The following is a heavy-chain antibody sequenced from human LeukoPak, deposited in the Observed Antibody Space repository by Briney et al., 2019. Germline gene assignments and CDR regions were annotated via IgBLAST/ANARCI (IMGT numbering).Heavy chain of an antibody. V-gene: IGHV4-34*01. CDR3: ARSRLWFGTIDY. D-gene: IGHD3-10*01. CDR1: GGCFSGYY. CDR2: INHSGST. Sequence: SETLSLTCAVCGGCFSGYYWRWIRQPQGKGLEWIGEINHSGSTNYNPSLKSRVTISVDTSKNQFSLKLSSVTAADTAVYYCARSRLWFGTIDYWGQGTLVTVSS. J-gene: IGHJ4*02.